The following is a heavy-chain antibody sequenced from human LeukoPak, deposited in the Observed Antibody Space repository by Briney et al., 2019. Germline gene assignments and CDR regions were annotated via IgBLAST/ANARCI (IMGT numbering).Heavy chain of an antibody. CDR3: ARADHGARSNGFYTLDY. Sequence: ASVKVSCKASGYTFTGYFMHWVRQAPGQGLVCMGWINPSSGDTNYAQKFQGRVTVTRDTSISTAYMELSRLRSNDTAVYYCARADHGARSNGFYTLDYWGQGTLVTVSS. CDR2: INPSSGDT. V-gene: IGHV1-2*02. CDR1: GYTFTGYF. D-gene: IGHD2-2*02. J-gene: IGHJ4*02.